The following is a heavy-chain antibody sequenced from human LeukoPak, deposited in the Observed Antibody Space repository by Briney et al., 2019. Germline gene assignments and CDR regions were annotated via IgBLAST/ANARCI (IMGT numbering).Heavy chain of an antibody. J-gene: IGHJ4*02. CDR1: GFTFSSYA. Sequence: GGSLRLSCAASGFTFSSYAMSWVRQAPGKGLEWVSSISSSSSYIYYADSVKGRFTISRDNAKNSLYLQMNSLRAEDTAVYYCARGSPLIDYWGQGTLVTVSS. CDR3: ARGSPLIDY. D-gene: IGHD3-10*01. CDR2: ISSSSSYI. V-gene: IGHV3-21*01.